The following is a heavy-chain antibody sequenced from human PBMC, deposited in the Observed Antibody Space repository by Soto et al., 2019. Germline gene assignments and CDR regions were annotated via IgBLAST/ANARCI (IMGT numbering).Heavy chain of an antibody. Sequence: VASVKVSCKASGGTFSNHAISWVRQAPGQGPEWMGGIIPLSGTTNYAQKFQGRVTITADESMTTAYMELSSLRYEDTAVYYCARGPDRSGFYLFDYWGQGTLVT. D-gene: IGHD3-22*01. V-gene: IGHV1-69*13. CDR2: IIPLSGTT. CDR3: ARGPDRSGFYLFDY. CDR1: GGTFSNHA. J-gene: IGHJ4*02.